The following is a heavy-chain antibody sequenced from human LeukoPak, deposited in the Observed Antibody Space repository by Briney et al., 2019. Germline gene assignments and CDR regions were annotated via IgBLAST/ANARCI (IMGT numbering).Heavy chain of an antibody. V-gene: IGHV4-59*01. CDR2: IYYSGST. CDR1: GGSISSYY. D-gene: IGHD3-10*01. J-gene: IGHJ6*02. Sequence: SEILSPTCTVSGGSISSYYWNWIRQPPGEGLEWIGYIYYSGSTNYNPSLKSRVTISVDTSKNQFSLKLNSVTAADTAVYYCARSLQYNNNNYFYYGMDVWGQGTTVTVSS. CDR3: ARSLQYNNNNYFYYGMDV.